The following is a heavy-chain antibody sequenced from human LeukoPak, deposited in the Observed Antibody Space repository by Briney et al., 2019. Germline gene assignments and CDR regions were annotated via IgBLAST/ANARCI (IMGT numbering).Heavy chain of an antibody. CDR3: STEDKFCTTPKCGVY. Sequence: SVKVSYKASRYTLTDYYVHWVGQAPGQDREWMGFIIPHSGGTNYRQRFQGRVLMTRDMSIGTFYMELSSLRSDDTAVYYCSTEDKFCTTPKCGVYWGQGTLVTVSS. D-gene: IGHD2-15*01. J-gene: IGHJ4*02. CDR2: IIPHSGGT. CDR1: RYTLTDYY. V-gene: IGHV1-2*02.